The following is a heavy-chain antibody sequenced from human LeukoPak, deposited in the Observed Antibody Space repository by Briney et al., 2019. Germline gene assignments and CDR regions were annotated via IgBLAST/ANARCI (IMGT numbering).Heavy chain of an antibody. CDR1: GFTFSSYE. CDR3: ASSLPRDGHNNDWYWGVFDY. Sequence: PGGSLRLSCAASGFTFSSYETNWVRQAPGKGLEWVSYISSVNGTIYYADSVTGRFTISRDNAKNSLYLQMNSLRAEDTAVYYCASSLPRDGHNNDWYWGVFDYWGQGTLVTVSS. J-gene: IGHJ4*02. D-gene: IGHD6-19*01. CDR2: ISSVNGTI. V-gene: IGHV3-48*03.